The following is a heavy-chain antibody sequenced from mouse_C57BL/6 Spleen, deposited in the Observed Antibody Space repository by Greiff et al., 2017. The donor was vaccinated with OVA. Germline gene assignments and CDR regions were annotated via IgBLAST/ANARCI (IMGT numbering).Heavy chain of an antibody. D-gene: IGHD1-1*01. CDR2: INYDGSST. J-gene: IGHJ4*01. Sequence: EVQLQESEGGLVQPGSSMKLSCTASGFTFSDYYMAWVRQVPEKGLEWVANINYDGSSTYYLDSLKSRFIISRDNAKNILYLQMSSLKSEDTATYYCARGGGTTVVAPTGAMDYWGQGTSVTVSS. CDR3: ARGGGTTVVAPTGAMDY. CDR1: GFTFSDYY. V-gene: IGHV5-16*01.